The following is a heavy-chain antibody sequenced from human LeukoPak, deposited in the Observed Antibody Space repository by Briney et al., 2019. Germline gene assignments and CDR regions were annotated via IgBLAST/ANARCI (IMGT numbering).Heavy chain of an antibody. Sequence: ASVKVSCKASGYTFTGYYMHWVRQAPGRGLEWMGWINPNSGGTNYAQKFQGRVTMTRDTSISTAYMELSRLRSDDTAVYYCARVQGNWNYNPCDYWGQGTLVTVSS. J-gene: IGHJ4*02. CDR3: ARVQGNWNYNPCDY. V-gene: IGHV1-2*02. CDR2: INPNSGGT. CDR1: GYTFTGYY. D-gene: IGHD1-7*01.